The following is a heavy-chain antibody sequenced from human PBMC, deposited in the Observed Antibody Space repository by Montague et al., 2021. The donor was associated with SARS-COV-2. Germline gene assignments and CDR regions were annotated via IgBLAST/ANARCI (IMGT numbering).Heavy chain of an antibody. CDR1: GDSVSVKRAA. J-gene: IGHJ4*02. Sequence: CAISGDSVSVKRAACAGSRHTRSNCLQWRRTSSDRSMWINEYAVSVKSRITINPDTSKNQFSLQLNSVTPEDTAMYYCARDRDLSSWDYWGQGTLVTVS. CDR2: SSDRSMWIN. D-gene: IGHD6-13*01. CDR3: ARDRDLSSWDY. V-gene: IGHV6-1*01.